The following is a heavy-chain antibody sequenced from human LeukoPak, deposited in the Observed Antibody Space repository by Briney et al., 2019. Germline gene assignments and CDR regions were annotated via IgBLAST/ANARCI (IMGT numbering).Heavy chain of an antibody. D-gene: IGHD4-17*01. CDR3: ARGGSTVTTDY. Sequence: SETLSLTCTVSGGSMSNYYWTWIRQPPGKGLEWIGYIYYSGSTNYNPSLKSRVTISVDTSKNQFSLKLSSVTAADTAVYYCARGGSTVTTDYWGQGTLVTVSS. V-gene: IGHV4-59*01. CDR1: GGSMSNYY. CDR2: IYYSGST. J-gene: IGHJ4*02.